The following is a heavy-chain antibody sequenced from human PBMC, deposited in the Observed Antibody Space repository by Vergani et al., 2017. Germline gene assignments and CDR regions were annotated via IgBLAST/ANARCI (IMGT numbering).Heavy chain of an antibody. V-gene: IGHV3-21*01. Sequence: VQLVESGGGLVKPGGSLRLSCAASGFTFSSYSMNWVRQAPGKGLEWVSSISSSRSYKYYADSVKGRFTISRDNAKNSLYLQMNSLRAEDTAMYYCARDQYYDFWSGRGQGTLVTVSS. CDR2: ISSSRSYK. CDR1: GFTFSSYS. J-gene: IGHJ4*02. D-gene: IGHD3-3*01. CDR3: ARDQYYDFWSG.